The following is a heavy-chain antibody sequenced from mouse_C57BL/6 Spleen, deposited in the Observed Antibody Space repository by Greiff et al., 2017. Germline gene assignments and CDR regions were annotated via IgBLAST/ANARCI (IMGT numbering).Heavy chain of an antibody. CDR1: GYTFTSYG. Sequence: VKLQQSGAELARPGASVKLSCKASGYTFTSYGISWVKQRTGQGLEWIGEIYPRSGNTYYNEKFKGKATLTADKSSSTAYMELRSLTSEDSAVYFCARFDYGSSYDYFDVWGTGTTVTVSS. CDR3: ARFDYGSSYDYFDV. J-gene: IGHJ1*03. CDR2: IYPRSGNT. D-gene: IGHD1-1*01. V-gene: IGHV1-81*01.